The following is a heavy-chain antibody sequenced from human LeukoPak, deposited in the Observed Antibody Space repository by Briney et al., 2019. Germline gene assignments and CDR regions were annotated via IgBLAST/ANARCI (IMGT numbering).Heavy chain of an antibody. CDR1: GYTFTSYG. J-gene: IGHJ4*02. CDR2: ITVYNGDI. CDR3: ARGSTTVTRLTT. Sequence: ASVKVSCKASGYTFTSYGISWVRQAPGQGLEWMGWITVYNGDINYAQKFQGRVIMTTDTSTSTAYMELRSLRSDDTAVYYCARGSTTVTRLTTWGQGTLVTVSS. V-gene: IGHV1-18*01. D-gene: IGHD4-17*01.